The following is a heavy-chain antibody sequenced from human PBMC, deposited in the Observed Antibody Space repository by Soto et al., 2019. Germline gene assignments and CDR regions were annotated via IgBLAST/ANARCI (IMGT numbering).Heavy chain of an antibody. Sequence: VASVKVSCKASGYTFTSYGISWVRQAPGQGLEWMGWISAYNGNTNYAQKLQGRVTMTTDTSTSTAYMELRSLRSDDTAVYYCAGVSIVAHKWGDYYGMDVWGQGTTVTVSS. CDR2: ISAYNGNT. CDR3: AGVSIVAHKWGDYYGMDV. V-gene: IGHV1-18*01. J-gene: IGHJ6*02. D-gene: IGHD5-12*01. CDR1: GYTFTSYG.